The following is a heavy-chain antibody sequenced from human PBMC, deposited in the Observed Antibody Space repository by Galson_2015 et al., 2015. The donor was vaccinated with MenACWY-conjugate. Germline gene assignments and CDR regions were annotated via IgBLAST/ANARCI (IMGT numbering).Heavy chain of an antibody. CDR2: ISSTGSYI. D-gene: IGHD6-6*01. J-gene: IGHJ5*02. Sequence: SLRLSCAASGFTFSNYNMNWVRQTPGKGLEWVSCISSTGSYIYYAGSLKGRFTISRDNAKNSLYLQMNSLTSEDTAVYYCAKGTTASRPNWFDPWGQGTLVTVSS. V-gene: IGHV3-21*01. CDR1: GFTFSNYN. CDR3: AKGTTASRPNWFDP.